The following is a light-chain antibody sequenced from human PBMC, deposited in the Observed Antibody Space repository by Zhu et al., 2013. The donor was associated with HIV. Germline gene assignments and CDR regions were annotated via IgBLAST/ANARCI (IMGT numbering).Light chain of an antibody. CDR1: QNINTY. J-gene: IGKJ4*01. CDR3: QQSYSTVALT. V-gene: IGKV1-39*01. CDR2: AAS. Sequence: DIQMTQSPSTLSASVGDRVTITCRPSQNINTYLNWYQQKPGKAPKVLISAASTLQSGVPSRFSGSGSGTEFTLTISSLQPEDFATYYCQQSYSTVALTFGGGTKVEMK.